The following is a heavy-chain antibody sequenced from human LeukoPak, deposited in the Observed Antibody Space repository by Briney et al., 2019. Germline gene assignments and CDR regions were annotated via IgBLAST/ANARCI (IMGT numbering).Heavy chain of an antibody. Sequence: GGSLRLSCAASGFTFSSYSMNWVRQAPGKGLEWVSSISSSSSYIYYADSVKGRFTISRDNAKNSLYLQMNSLRAEDTAVYYCARSVLSAYSSSWYFVWGQGTLVTVSS. CDR1: GFTFSSYS. CDR2: ISSSSSYI. V-gene: IGHV3-21*01. D-gene: IGHD6-13*01. CDR3: ARSVLSAYSSSWYFV. J-gene: IGHJ4*02.